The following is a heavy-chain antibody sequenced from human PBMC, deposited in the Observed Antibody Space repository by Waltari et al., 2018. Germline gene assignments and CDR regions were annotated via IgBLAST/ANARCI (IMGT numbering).Heavy chain of an antibody. J-gene: IGHJ2*01. D-gene: IGHD2-8*01. CDR1: GGSFSGYY. CDR3: ARGRILMVYASRPNWYFDL. CDR2: INHSGST. Sequence: QVQLQQWGAGLLKPSETLSLTCAVYGGSFSGYYWSWIRQPPGKGLEWCGEINHSGSTNDNPSLKSRVTISVDTSKNQFSLKLGSVTAADTAVYYCARGRILMVYASRPNWYFDLWGRGTLVTVSS. V-gene: IGHV4-34*01.